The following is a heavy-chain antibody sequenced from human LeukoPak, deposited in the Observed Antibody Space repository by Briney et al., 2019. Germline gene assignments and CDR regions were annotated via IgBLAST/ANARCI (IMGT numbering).Heavy chain of an antibody. J-gene: IGHJ5*02. CDR3: ATVPRITIFGVVQYNWFDP. V-gene: IGHV1-24*01. CDR1: GYTLTELS. D-gene: IGHD3-3*01. CDR2: FDPEDGET. Sequence: ASVKVSCKVSGYTLTELSMHWVRQAPGKGLGWMGGFDPEDGETIYAQKFQGRVTMTEDTSTDTAYMELSSLRSEDTAVYYCATVPRITIFGVVQYNWFDPWGQGTLVTVSS.